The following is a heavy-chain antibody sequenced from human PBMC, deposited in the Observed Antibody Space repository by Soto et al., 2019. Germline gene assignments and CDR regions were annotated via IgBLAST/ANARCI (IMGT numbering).Heavy chain of an antibody. D-gene: IGHD4-17*01. V-gene: IGHV3-53*01. CDR3: ARDGDYNAFDI. CDR2: IYSGGST. CDR1: GLPVSSNY. J-gene: IGHJ3*02. Sequence: GGSLRLSGAAAGLPVSSNYMSWVRQAPATGLEWVSVIYSGGSTFYADSVKGRFTISRDNSKNTLYLQMNSLSAEDPAVYYCARDGDYNAFDIWGQGTMVTVSS.